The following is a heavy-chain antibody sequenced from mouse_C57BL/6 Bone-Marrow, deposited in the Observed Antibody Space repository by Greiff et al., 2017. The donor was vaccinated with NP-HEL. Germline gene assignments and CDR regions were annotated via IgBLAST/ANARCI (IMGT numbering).Heavy chain of an antibody. V-gene: IGHV14-4*01. CDR1: GFNITDDY. J-gene: IGHJ3*01. Sequence: EVQLQQSGAELVRPGASVKLSCTASGFNITDDYMHWVKQRPEQGLEWIGWIDPENGDTEYASKFKGKATITADTSSNTAYLQLSSLTSEDTAVYYCTFIYYYVSWFAYWGQGTLVTVSA. D-gene: IGHD1-1*01. CDR2: IDPENGDT. CDR3: TFIYYYVSWFAY.